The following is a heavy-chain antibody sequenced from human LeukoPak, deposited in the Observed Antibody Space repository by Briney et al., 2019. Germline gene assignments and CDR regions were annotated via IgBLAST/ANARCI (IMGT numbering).Heavy chain of an antibody. CDR1: GYTFTSYG. CDR2: ISAYNGNT. J-gene: IGHJ6*03. V-gene: IGHV1-18*01. Sequence: ASVKVSCKASGYTFTSYGISWVRQAPGQGLEWMGWISAYNGNTNYAQKLQGRVTMTTDTSTSTAYMELRSLRSDDTAVYYCARHRGDYRTTETYYYSYYMDVWGKGTTVTVSS. D-gene: IGHD4-17*01. CDR3: ARHRGDYRTTETYYYSYYMDV.